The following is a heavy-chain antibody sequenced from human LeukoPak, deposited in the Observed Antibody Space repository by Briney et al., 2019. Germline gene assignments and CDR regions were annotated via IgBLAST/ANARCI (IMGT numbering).Heavy chain of an antibody. Sequence: QPGGSLRLSCAASGFTFSSYEMNWVRQAPGKGLEWVSYISSSGSTIYYADSVKGRFTISRDSAKNSLYLQMNSLRAEDTAVYYCARGLYYYGSGSRAGYGMDVWGKGTTVTVSS. D-gene: IGHD3-10*01. V-gene: IGHV3-48*03. CDR3: ARGLYYYGSGSRAGYGMDV. CDR1: GFTFSSYE. CDR2: ISSSGSTI. J-gene: IGHJ6*04.